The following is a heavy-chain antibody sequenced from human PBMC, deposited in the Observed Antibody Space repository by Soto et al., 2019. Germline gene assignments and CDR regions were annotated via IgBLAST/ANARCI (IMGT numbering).Heavy chain of an antibody. CDR2: IGHTGSI. V-gene: IGHV4-34*01. CDR1: GGPFNDYY. D-gene: IGHD2-8*01. Sequence: SETLCLTXAASGGPFNDYYWSWIRQSPGKGLEWIGEIGHTGSIHYSASLRSRVTISVDTSKKQFSLILSSVTAAVSDVSYCARDRNARIRGQGTLVTVSS. CDR3: ARDRNARI. J-gene: IGHJ4*02.